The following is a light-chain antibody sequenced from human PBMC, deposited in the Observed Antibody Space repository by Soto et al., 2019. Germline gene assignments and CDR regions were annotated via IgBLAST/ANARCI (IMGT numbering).Light chain of an antibody. CDR1: TSNIGSNT. V-gene: IGLV1-44*01. J-gene: IGLJ2*01. Sequence: QSVLTQSPSASGTPGQRVTISCFGSTSNIGSNTVSWYQQLPGTAPKLLIYGNNQRPSGVPDRFSVSESGTSASLAISGLQSDDEADYYCAAWDDSPKGVVFGGGTKVTVL. CDR2: GNN. CDR3: AAWDDSPKGVV.